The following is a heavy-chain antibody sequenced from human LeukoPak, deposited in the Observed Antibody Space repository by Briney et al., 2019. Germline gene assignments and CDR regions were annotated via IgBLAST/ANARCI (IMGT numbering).Heavy chain of an antibody. Sequence: GGSLRLSCAASGFTFSSYGMHWVRQAPGKGLEWVAVISYDGSNKYYADSVKGRFTISRDNSKNTLYLQMNSLRAEDTAVYYCAKDTSLWFGEFHALDYWGQGTLVTVSS. J-gene: IGHJ4*02. CDR3: AKDTSLWFGEFHALDY. D-gene: IGHD3-10*01. V-gene: IGHV3-30*18. CDR2: ISYDGSNK. CDR1: GFTFSSYG.